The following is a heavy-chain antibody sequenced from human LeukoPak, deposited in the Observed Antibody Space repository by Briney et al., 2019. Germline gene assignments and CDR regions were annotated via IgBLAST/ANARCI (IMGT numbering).Heavy chain of an antibody. D-gene: IGHD6-13*01. CDR3: ARGESSSWYRNYYYGMDV. Sequence: ASPSVSCKASGFTFTAYYMHWVRQAPGQRLEWMGWINPNSGGTNYAQKFQGGVTMTRDTSISTAYMELSRLRSDDTAVYYCARGESSSWYRNYYYGMDVWGKGTTVTVSS. V-gene: IGHV1-2*02. CDR1: GFTFTAYY. J-gene: IGHJ6*04. CDR2: INPNSGGT.